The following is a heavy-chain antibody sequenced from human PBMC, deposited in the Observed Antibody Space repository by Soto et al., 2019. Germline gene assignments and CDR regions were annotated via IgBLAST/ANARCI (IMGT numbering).Heavy chain of an antibody. CDR1: GFTFSSYA. Sequence: GGSLRLSCAASGFTFSSYAMSWVRQAPGKGLKWVSAISGSGGSTYYADSVKGRFTISRDNSKNTLYLQMNSLRAEDTAVYYCAKNTGDYLYYYYYYMDVRGKGTTVTVSS. D-gene: IGHD7-27*01. CDR3: AKNTGDYLYYYYYYMDV. J-gene: IGHJ6*03. V-gene: IGHV3-23*01. CDR2: ISGSGGST.